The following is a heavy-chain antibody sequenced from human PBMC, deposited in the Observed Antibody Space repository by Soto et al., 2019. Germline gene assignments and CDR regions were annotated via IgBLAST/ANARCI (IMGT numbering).Heavy chain of an antibody. D-gene: IGHD1-1*01. Sequence: EVQLVESGGGLVQPGGSLRLSCAASGFTLRGYWMHWVRQAPGKRLVWVSRINSDGSSTSYADSVKGRFTLSRDNAKNPLYLQMNSLRSEDTAVYYCAKDGRLGQFDYWGQRTLVTASS. CDR3: AKDGRLGQFDY. V-gene: IGHV3-74*01. CDR1: GFTLRGYW. CDR2: INSDGSST. J-gene: IGHJ4*02.